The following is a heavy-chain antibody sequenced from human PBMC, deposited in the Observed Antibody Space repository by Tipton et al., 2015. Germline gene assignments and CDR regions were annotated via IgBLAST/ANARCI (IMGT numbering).Heavy chain of an antibody. D-gene: IGHD3-16*02. CDR2: TSYNGST. CDR1: VVSITTGDYY. Sequence: TLSLTCTVSVVSITTGDYYWSWIRQPPGKGLEWIGHTSYNGSTCCNPSLKSRLTTSIDTSKNQFSLNLTSVTAADTAMYYCARGGGDDYIWGSSRFDSWGQGILVTVSS. J-gene: IGHJ5*01. V-gene: IGHV4-30-4*01. CDR3: ARGGGDDYIWGSSRFDS.